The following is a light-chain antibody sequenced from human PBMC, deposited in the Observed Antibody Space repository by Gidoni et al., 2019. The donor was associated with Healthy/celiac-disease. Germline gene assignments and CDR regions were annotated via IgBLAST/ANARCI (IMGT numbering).Light chain of an antibody. Sequence: SYELTQPPSVSVSPGKTDSITCSGDKLGDKYACWYQQKPGQSPVLVLYQDSKRPSGIPARFSGSNSGNTATLTISGTQAMDEADYYCQAWDRSTLVVFGGGTKLTVL. CDR3: QAWDRSTLVV. CDR2: QDS. J-gene: IGLJ2*01. V-gene: IGLV3-1*01. CDR1: KLGDKY.